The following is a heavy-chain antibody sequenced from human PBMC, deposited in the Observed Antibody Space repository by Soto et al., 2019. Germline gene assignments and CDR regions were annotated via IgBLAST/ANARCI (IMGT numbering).Heavy chain of an antibody. D-gene: IGHD3-22*01. J-gene: IGHJ4*02. CDR1: GDSVSSNSAA. V-gene: IGHV6-1*01. Sequence: TLSLTCAISGDSVSSNSAAWNWIRQSPSRGLEWLGRTYYRSKWYNDYAVSVKSRITINPDTSKNQFSLQLNSVTPEDTAVYYCAREVGHYYYSSGYYYVSYYFDFWAQGNLVTVSS. CDR3: AREVGHYYYSSGYYYVSYYFDF. CDR2: TYYRSKWYN.